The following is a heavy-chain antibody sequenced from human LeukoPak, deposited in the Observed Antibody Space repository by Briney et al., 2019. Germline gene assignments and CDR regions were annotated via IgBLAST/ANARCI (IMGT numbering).Heavy chain of an antibody. CDR2: INPSGGST. V-gene: IGHV1-46*01. CDR1: GYTFTSYY. CDR3: ARDQTESSGSGGFDF. Sequence: ASVKVSCKASGYTFTSYYMHWVRQAPGQGLEWMGIINPSGGSTSYTQKFQGRVTMTRDMSTSTVYMELSSLRSEDTAVYYCARDQTESSGSGGFDFWGQGTLVTVSS. D-gene: IGHD1-26*01. J-gene: IGHJ4*02.